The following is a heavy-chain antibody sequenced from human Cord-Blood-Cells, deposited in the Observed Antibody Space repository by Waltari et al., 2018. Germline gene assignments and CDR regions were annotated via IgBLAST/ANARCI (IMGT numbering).Heavy chain of an antibody. J-gene: IGHJ2*01. CDR1: GGSISSHY. CDR2: IYYSGST. V-gene: IGHV4-59*11. D-gene: IGHD7-27*01. CDR3: ARFPSTGDRAFDL. Sequence: QVQLQESGLGLVKPSETLSPTCTVSGGSISSHYWSWIRQPPGKGLEWIGYIYYSGSTNYNPSLKSRVTISVDTSKNQFSLKLSSVTAADTAVYYCARFPSTGDRAFDLWGRGTLVTVSS.